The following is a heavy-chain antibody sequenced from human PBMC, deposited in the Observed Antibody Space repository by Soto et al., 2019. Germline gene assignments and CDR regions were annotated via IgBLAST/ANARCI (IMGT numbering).Heavy chain of an antibody. Sequence: GGSLRLSCAASGFTFSSYAMSWVRQAPGKGLEWVSAISGSGGSTYYADSVQGRFTISRDNSRMTLYLQMNSLRAEDTAVYYCAKGDQERQWVFLHNWGQGTLVTVSS. D-gene: IGHD2-8*01. J-gene: IGHJ4*02. V-gene: IGHV3-23*01. CDR2: ISGSGGST. CDR3: AKGDQERQWVFLHN. CDR1: GFTFSSYA.